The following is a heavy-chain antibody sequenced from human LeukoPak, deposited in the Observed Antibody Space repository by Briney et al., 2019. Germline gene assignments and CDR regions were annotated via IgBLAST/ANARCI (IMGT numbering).Heavy chain of an antibody. Sequence: SETLSLTCTVSGGSTFNSQNYWAWIRQSPGKGLEWIGSIYYSGTTYYNLSLKSRVTISVDTSENHFSLQLSSVTAADTAAYYCARGEYDDILNGYYRFDYWGQGTVVTVSS. CDR3: ARGEYDDILNGYYRFDY. D-gene: IGHD3-9*01. V-gene: IGHV4-39*07. CDR2: IYYSGTT. CDR1: GGSTFNSQNY. J-gene: IGHJ4*02.